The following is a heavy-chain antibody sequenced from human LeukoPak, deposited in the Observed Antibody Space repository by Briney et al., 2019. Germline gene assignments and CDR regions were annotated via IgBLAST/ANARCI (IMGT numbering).Heavy chain of an antibody. CDR2: ISWNSGHK. CDR1: GFTFDDYA. D-gene: IGHD3-10*01. CDR3: AKDRRPTVSGGYFDL. Sequence: GGSLRLSCAASGFTFDDYAMHWVRQAPGKGLEWVSGISWNSGHKGYADSVEGRFTISRDNAKNSLYLRMNSLRAEDTALYYCAKDRRPTVSGGYFDLWGRGTLVIVSS. V-gene: IGHV3-9*01. J-gene: IGHJ2*01.